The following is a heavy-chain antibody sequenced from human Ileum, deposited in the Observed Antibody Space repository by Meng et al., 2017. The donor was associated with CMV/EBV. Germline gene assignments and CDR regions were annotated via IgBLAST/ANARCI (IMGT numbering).Heavy chain of an antibody. CDR1: SAAISPYY. V-gene: IGHV4-4*07. D-gene: IGHD3-10*01. CDR3: ARGQTVRGFEY. J-gene: IGHJ4*02. CDR2: IYTGGPT. Sequence: GPGLVRPPETRSLTCTGSSAAISPYYWNWIRQPAGKGLEWIGRIYTGGPTDYNPSLKSRVTMSVDTSKNQFFLNLSSVTAADTAVYYCARGQTVRGFEYWGLGILVTVSS.